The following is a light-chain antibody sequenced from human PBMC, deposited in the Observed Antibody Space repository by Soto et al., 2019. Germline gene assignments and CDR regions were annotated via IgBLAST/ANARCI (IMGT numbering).Light chain of an antibody. CDR3: PHSYSTPFT. Sequence: DIQMTQSPSSLSASVGDRVTITCRASQSISSYLNWYQQKPGKAPKVLIYDASSLQSGVPSRFSGSGSGTDFTLNISSLQPEDFATYYCPHSYSTPFTYGGGTKVEIK. CDR1: QSISSY. CDR2: DAS. J-gene: IGKJ4*01. V-gene: IGKV1-39*01.